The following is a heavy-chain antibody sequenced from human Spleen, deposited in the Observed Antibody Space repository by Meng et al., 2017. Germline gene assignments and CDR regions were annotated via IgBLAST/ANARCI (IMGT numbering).Heavy chain of an antibody. V-gene: IGHV3-73*01. J-gene: IGHJ3*02. D-gene: IGHD6-19*01. CDR3: TIYIRGHI. CDR2: IETKPNNYAT. CDR1: GVTFSGSD. Sequence: GESLKISCAVSGVTFSGSDIHWVRQASGKGLEWVGRIETKPNNYATSYGESLRGRFTISRDDSKNMAYLQMNSLETEDSAVYYCTIYIRGHIWGQGTMVTVSS.